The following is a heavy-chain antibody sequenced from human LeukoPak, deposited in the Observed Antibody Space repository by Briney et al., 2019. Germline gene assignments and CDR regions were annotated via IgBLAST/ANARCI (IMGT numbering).Heavy chain of an antibody. CDR1: GFTFSSYA. V-gene: IGHV3-23*01. D-gene: IGHD5-12*01. CDR3: AKCGNSGCHLIDY. J-gene: IGHJ4*02. CDR2: ISGGGDIT. Sequence: GGSLRLSCAASGFTFSSYAMTWVRQAPGKGLEWVSAISGGGDITSYADSVKGRFTISRDNSKNTLYLQMNSLRAEDTAVYSCAKCGNSGCHLIDYWGQGTLVTVSS.